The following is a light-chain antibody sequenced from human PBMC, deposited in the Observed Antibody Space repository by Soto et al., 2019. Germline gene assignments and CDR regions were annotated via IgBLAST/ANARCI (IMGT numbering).Light chain of an antibody. V-gene: IGLV2-14*01. CDR3: TSYTSSSPDADVV. Sequence: QSALTQPASVSGSPGQSITISCTGTSSDVGGYNYVSWYQQHPGKAPKLMIYEVSNRPSGVSNRFSGSKSGNTASLTISGLQAEDEADYYCTSYTSSSPDADVVFGGGTKLTVL. J-gene: IGLJ2*01. CDR2: EVS. CDR1: SSDVGGYNY.